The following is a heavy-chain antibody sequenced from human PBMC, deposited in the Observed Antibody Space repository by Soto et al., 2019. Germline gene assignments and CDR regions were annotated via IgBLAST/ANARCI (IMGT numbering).Heavy chain of an antibody. CDR1: GGSITSSY. D-gene: IGHD6-13*01. V-gene: IGHV4-59*01. Sequence: SETLSLTCTVSGGSITSSYWSWIRRPPGKGLEWIAYIYDTGISGYTPSTSYNPSLKSRVTMSVDTSKSQFSLKLTSVTAADTAVYYCARGADAFFYYGLDVWGQGITVTVSS. J-gene: IGHJ6*02. CDR2: IYDTGISGYTPST. CDR3: ARGADAFFYYGLDV.